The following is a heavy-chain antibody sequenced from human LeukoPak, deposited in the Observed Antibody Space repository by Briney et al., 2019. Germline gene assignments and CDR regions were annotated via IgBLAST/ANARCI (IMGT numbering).Heavy chain of an antibody. CDR3: ARNPAPQGWFDS. V-gene: IGHV3-30-3*01. J-gene: IGHJ5*01. CDR1: GFTFSSYA. CDR2: ISYDGSNK. Sequence: GRSLRLSCAASGFTFSSYAMHWVRQAPGKGLEWVAVISYDGSNKYYADSVKGRFTISRDNSKNTLYMEMNSLRVEDTAVYYCARNPAPQGWFDSWGQGTLVIVSS.